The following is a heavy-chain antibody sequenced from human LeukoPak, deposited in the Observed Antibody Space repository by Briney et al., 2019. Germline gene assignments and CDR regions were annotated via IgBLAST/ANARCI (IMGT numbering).Heavy chain of an antibody. V-gene: IGHV3-74*01. Sequence: GGSLRLSCAASGITLSGYWMHWVRQAPGKGLVWVSRINVDGSDTSYADFVKGRFTISRDNAKNTLFLQMNSLRAECTAVYYCTRSLMDWGQGIRVTVSS. J-gene: IGHJ4*02. CDR2: INVDGSDT. D-gene: IGHD3-16*01. CDR1: GITLSGYW. CDR3: TRSLMD.